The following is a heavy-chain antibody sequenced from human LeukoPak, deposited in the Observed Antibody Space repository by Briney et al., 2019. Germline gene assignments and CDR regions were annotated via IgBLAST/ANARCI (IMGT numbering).Heavy chain of an antibody. CDR3: ARGSPTPNSRYFDL. D-gene: IGHD4-11*01. V-gene: IGHV3-74*01. CDR2: INSDGSSA. J-gene: IGHJ2*01. CDR1: EFTLKDYW. Sequence: GGSLRLSCEASEFTLKDYWMHWVRQGPGKGLVWVSRINSDGSSASYADSVKGRFTISRGNAEDTLYLQMNSLRAEDTAVYYCARGSPTPNSRYFDLWGRGTLVTVSS.